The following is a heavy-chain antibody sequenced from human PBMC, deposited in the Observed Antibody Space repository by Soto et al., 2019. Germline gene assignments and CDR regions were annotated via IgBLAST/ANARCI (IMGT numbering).Heavy chain of an antibody. CDR1: GGSISSSNW. J-gene: IGHJ2*01. CDR2: IYHSGST. CDR3: AREGIAGAGLGWYFDL. V-gene: IGHV4-4*02. Sequence: QVQLQESGPGLVKPSGTLSLTCAVSGGSISSSNWWSWVRQPPGKGLEWIGEIYHSGSTNYNPSLKSRVTMSXXKXKXQLSLKLSSVTAADTAVYYCAREGIAGAGLGWYFDLWGRGTLVTVSS. D-gene: IGHD6-19*01.